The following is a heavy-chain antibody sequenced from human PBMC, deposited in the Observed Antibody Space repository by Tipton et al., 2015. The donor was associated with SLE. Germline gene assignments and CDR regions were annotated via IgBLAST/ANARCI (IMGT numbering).Heavy chain of an antibody. Sequence: TLSLTCAVYGGSFSGYYWSWIRQPPGKGLEWIGYIYTSGSTNYNPSLKSRVTISVDTSKNQFSLKLSSVTAADTAVYYCARCYDSSGDDAFDIWGQGTMVTVSS. CDR2: IYTSGST. CDR3: ARCYDSSGDDAFDI. J-gene: IGHJ3*02. CDR1: GGSFSGYY. V-gene: IGHV4-4*09. D-gene: IGHD3-22*01.